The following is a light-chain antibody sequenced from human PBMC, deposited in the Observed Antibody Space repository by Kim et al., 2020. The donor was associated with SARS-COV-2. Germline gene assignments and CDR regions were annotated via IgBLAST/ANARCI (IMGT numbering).Light chain of an antibody. CDR3: QKYDNAPDT. V-gene: IGKV1-27*01. CDR1: QGIGSS. CDR2: HAS. Sequence: ASGGDRVTITCRASQGIGSSLAWYQQKPGKVPKLLIYHASNLQSGAPSRFSGSGSGTDFALTISGLQPEDVASYYCQKYDNAPDTFGQGTRLEIK. J-gene: IGKJ5*01.